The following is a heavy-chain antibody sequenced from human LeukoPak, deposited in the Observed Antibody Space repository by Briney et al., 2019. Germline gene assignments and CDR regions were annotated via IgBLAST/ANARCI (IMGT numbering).Heavy chain of an antibody. CDR1: GASLSSGSYF. Sequence: SETLSLTCTVSGASLSSGSYFCGWIRQPPGKGLEWIGEINHSGSTNYNPSLKSRVTISVDTSKNQFSLKLSSVTAADTAVYYCARQRKIAAAGTRFDYWGQGTLVTVSS. D-gene: IGHD6-13*01. CDR2: INHSGST. J-gene: IGHJ4*02. V-gene: IGHV4-39*01. CDR3: ARQRKIAAAGTRFDY.